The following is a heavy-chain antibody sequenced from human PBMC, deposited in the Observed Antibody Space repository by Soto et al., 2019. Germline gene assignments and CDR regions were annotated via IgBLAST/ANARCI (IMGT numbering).Heavy chain of an antibody. J-gene: IGHJ4*02. CDR3: AREPYYCDSSSYPGYFDY. Sequence: GGSLRLSCAASGFTFSGYEMNWVRQAPGKGLEWVSYISSSGDTIYSADSVKGRFTISRDNAKNSLYLQMDSLRVEDTAVYYCAREPYYCDSSSYPGYFDYWGQGTLVTVSS. CDR1: GFTFSGYE. CDR2: ISSSGDTI. V-gene: IGHV3-48*03. D-gene: IGHD3-22*01.